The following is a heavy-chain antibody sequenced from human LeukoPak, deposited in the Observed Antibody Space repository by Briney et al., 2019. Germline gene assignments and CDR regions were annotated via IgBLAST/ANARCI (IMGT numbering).Heavy chain of an antibody. CDR1: GYIFTNYW. J-gene: IGHJ4*02. D-gene: IGHD1-26*01. CDR3: ARRPSGSYYGFDY. Sequence: PGESLQLSCKGSGYIFTNYWIGWVRQMPGKGLEWVGIIYPGDSDTRYSPSFQGQVTISADKSISTAYLQWSSLKASDTATYYCARRPSGSYYGFDYWGRGTLVTVTS. V-gene: IGHV5-51*01. CDR2: IYPGDSDT.